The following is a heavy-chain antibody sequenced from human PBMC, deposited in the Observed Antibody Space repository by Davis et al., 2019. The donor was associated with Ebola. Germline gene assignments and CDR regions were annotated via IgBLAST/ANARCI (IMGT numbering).Heavy chain of an antibody. J-gene: IGHJ6*03. D-gene: IGHD5-18*01. CDR1: GYTFTSYD. Sequence: ASVKVSCKASGYTFTSYDINWVRQATGQGLEWMGWMNPNSGNTGYAQKFQGRVTMTRNTSISTAYMELSSLRSEDTAVYYCARGIPFDTSIQLWLVSGPPGYYYYMDVWGKGTTVTVSS. V-gene: IGHV1-8*01. CDR3: ARGIPFDTSIQLWLVSGPPGYYYYMDV. CDR2: MNPNSGNT.